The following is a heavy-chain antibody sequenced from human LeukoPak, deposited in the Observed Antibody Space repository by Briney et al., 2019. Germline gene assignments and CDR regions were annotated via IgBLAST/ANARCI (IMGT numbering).Heavy chain of an antibody. J-gene: IGHJ5*02. CDR2: ISAYNGNT. D-gene: IGHD5-12*01. CDR3: ARVMMGYSGYETYDWFDP. Sequence: ASVKVSCKRSGYTCASYGISGVGQAPGQELEWMGWISAYNGNTNYAQKLQGRVTMTTDTSTSTAYMELRSLRSDDTAVYYCARVMMGYSGYETYDWFDPWGQGTLVTVSS. V-gene: IGHV1-18*04. CDR1: GYTCASYG.